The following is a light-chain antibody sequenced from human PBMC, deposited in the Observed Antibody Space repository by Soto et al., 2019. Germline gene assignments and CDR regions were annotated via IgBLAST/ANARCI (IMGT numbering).Light chain of an antibody. CDR2: GDT. J-gene: IGLJ3*02. V-gene: IGLV1-40*01. Sequence: QSVLTQPPSVSGAPGQRITISCTGSSSNIGAGYDVYWYQQFPGRAPKVLLHGDTSRPSGVPDRFSGSKSGTSASLAVNGLQSEDESDYYCVAWDDSLNGPLFGGGTKLTVL. CDR3: VAWDDSLNGPL. CDR1: SSNIGAGYD.